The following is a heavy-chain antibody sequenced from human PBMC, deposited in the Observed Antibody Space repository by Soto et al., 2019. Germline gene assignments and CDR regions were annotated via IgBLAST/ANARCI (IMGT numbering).Heavy chain of an antibody. V-gene: IGHV1-2*02. CDR1: GYPFTDYY. Sequence: GXSGKVSCNAFGYPFTDYYIHWVRRAPGQGLEWVGWINPKSGGTSYAQQFQGRVTMARDTSTTTAYMDLSSLRSDDTAVYYCASWYYDTSGHDAFDIWGQGTLVTVSS. CDR2: INPKSGGT. D-gene: IGHD3-22*01. J-gene: IGHJ3*02. CDR3: ASWYYDTSGHDAFDI.